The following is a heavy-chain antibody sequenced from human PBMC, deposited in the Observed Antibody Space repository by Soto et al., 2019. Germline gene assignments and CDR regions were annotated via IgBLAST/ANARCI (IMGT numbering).Heavy chain of an antibody. V-gene: IGHV1-18*04. Sequence: QVQLVQSGAEVKKPGASVKVSCKASGYTFTSYGITWVRQAPGQGLDWMGWISAYNGNTNYAQKLQGRVTMTTDTSTSTAYMELRSLRSDDTAVYYCARDINIAAAAGFPDYWGQGTLVTVSS. CDR1: GYTFTSYG. D-gene: IGHD6-13*01. CDR2: ISAYNGNT. J-gene: IGHJ4*02. CDR3: ARDINIAAAAGFPDY.